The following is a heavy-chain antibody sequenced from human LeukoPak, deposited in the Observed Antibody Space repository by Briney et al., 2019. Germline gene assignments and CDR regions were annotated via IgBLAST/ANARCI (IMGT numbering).Heavy chain of an antibody. CDR1: GYTLTELS. Sequence: ASVKVSCKVSGYTLTELSMHWGRQAPGKGPEWMGGVDPEDGETIYAQTFKGRVTMTEDTSTDTAYMELSSLSSEDTAVYYCATKGCSSTSCYNWFDPWGQGTLVTVSS. V-gene: IGHV1-24*01. CDR3: ATKGCSSTSCYNWFDP. J-gene: IGHJ5*02. D-gene: IGHD2-2*01. CDR2: VDPEDGET.